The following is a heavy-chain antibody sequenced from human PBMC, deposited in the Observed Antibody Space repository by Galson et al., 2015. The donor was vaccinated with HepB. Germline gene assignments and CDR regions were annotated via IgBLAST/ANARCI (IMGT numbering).Heavy chain of an antibody. CDR3: ARHFIVCSNTSCYGLFIDP. J-gene: IGHJ5*02. V-gene: IGHV5-10-1*01. Sequence: QSGAEVKKPEESLRISCKASGYSFSTYWISWVRQMPGKGLEWMGTIDPSNSYSIYSPSFQGHVTISADKSIGTAYLQWTSLRASDSAMYYCARHFIVCSNTSCYGLFIDPWGQGTLVIVSS. D-gene: IGHD2-2*01. CDR1: GYSFSTYW. CDR2: IDPSNSYS.